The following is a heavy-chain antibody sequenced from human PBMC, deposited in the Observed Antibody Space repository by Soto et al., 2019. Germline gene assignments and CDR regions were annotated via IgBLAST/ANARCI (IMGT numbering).Heavy chain of an antibody. D-gene: IGHD6-19*01. CDR3: AKDRGSGWNYYGLDV. J-gene: IGHJ6*02. V-gene: IGHV3-30*18. CDR1: GFTFNTYG. CDR2: LSSDGSNK. Sequence: QVQLVESGGGVVQPGRSLRLSCAASGFTFNTYGMHWVRQAPGKGLEWVAVLSSDGSNKFYADSVKGRFTISRDNSKNTLYLQMYSLRGDDTAVYYCAKDRGSGWNYYGLDVWGQGTTVTVSS.